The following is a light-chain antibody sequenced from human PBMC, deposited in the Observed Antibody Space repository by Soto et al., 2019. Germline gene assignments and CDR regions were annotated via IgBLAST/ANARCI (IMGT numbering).Light chain of an antibody. CDR2: GHN. CDR3: ATWDDGVFV. J-gene: IGLJ1*01. V-gene: IGLV1-44*01. CDR1: TSDIGRSI. Sequence: QSVLTQSPSVSGSPGQRVTISCSGITSDIGRSILSWYQQFPGAAPNVVIYGHNQRPSGVPVRFSASTSYTSASLAISGLQSEDEADYYCATWDDGVFVFGIGTKVTVL.